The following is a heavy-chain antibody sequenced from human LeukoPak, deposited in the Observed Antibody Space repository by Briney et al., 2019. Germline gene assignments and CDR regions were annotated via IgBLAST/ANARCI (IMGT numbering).Heavy chain of an antibody. J-gene: IGHJ6*02. D-gene: IGHD6-19*01. CDR2: IGGSGGST. Sequence: GGSLRLSCAASGFTFSSYAMSWVRQAPGKGLEWVSAIGGSGGSTYYADSVKGRFTISRDNSKNTLYLQMNSLRAEDTAVYYCAKAVAALYYYYYGMDVWGQGTTVTVSS. CDR1: GFTFSSYA. CDR3: AKAVAALYYYYYGMDV. V-gene: IGHV3-23*01.